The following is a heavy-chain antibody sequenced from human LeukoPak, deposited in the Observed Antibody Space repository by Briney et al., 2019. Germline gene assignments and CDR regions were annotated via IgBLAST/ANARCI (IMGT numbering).Heavy chain of an antibody. V-gene: IGHV3-73*01. D-gene: IGHD3-22*01. CDR2: IRSKANSYAT. CDR1: GFTFNGSA. Sequence: GGSLRLSCAASGFTFNGSAMHWVRQASGKGLEWVGRIRSKANSYATAYAASVKGRFTISRDDSKNTAYLQMNSLKTEDTAVYYCTIREYYDSSGYSIPRSFDYWGQGTLVTVSS. CDR3: TIREYYDSSGYSIPRSFDY. J-gene: IGHJ4*02.